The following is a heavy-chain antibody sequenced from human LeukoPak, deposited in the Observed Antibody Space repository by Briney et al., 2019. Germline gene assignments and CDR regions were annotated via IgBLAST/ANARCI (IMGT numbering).Heavy chain of an antibody. J-gene: IGHJ4*02. CDR1: GFTFSTYG. D-gene: IGHD2/OR15-2a*01. Sequence: GGSLRLSCAASGFTFSTYGMSWVRQAPGKGLEWVSAISGSGGGTYFADSVKGRFTISRDNSKNTLFLQMDSLRADDTAVYYCARDRTPFFAYPGDYWGQGTLVTVSS. CDR3: ARDRTPFFAYPGDY. CDR2: ISGSGGGT. V-gene: IGHV3-23*01.